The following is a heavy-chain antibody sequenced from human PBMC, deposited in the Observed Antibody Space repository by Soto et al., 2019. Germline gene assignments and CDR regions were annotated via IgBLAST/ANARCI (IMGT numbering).Heavy chain of an antibody. CDR1: GFTFSSYW. V-gene: IGHV3-74*01. J-gene: IGHJ4*02. CDR2: INSDGSNT. Sequence: GGSLRLSCAASGFTFSSYWMHWVRQAPGKGLVWVSHINSDGSNTTYADSVKGRFTISRDNAKNTLYLQMSSLRAEDTAVYYCARDDYFDYWGQGTLVTVSS. CDR3: ARDDYFDY.